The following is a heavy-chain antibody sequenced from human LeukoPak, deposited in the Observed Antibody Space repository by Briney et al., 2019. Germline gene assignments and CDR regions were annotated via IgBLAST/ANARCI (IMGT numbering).Heavy chain of an antibody. CDR1: GGTFSSYA. V-gene: IGHV1-69*04. D-gene: IGHD3-10*01. CDR2: IIPILGIA. Sequence: GASVKVSCKASGGTFSSYAISWVRQAPGQGLEWMGRIIPILGIANYAQKFQGRVTITADKSTSTAYMELSSLRSEDAAVYYCARDPGSMVRGVIVDYWGQGTLVTVSS. J-gene: IGHJ4*02. CDR3: ARDPGSMVRGVIVDY.